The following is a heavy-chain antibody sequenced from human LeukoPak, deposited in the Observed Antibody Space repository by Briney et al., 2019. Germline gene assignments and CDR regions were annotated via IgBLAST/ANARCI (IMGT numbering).Heavy chain of an antibody. J-gene: IGHJ6*02. Sequence: GRSLRLSYAASGFTFEDYAMHWVRQAPGKGLEGVSGISWNSGSIGYADSVKGRCTISRDNAKNSLYLQMNSLRAEDTAFYYCARAGGSRYYYAMDVWGQGTTVTVSS. CDR2: ISWNSGSI. V-gene: IGHV3-9*01. D-gene: IGHD3-16*01. CDR3: ARAGGSRYYYAMDV. CDR1: GFTFEDYA.